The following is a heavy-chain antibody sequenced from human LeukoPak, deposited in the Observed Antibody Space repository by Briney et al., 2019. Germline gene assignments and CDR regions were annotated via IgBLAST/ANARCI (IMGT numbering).Heavy chain of an antibody. CDR1: GYTFTNNY. J-gene: IGHJ4*02. CDR2: IYPRDGST. CDR3: ARDQEGFDY. V-gene: IGHV1-46*01. Sequence: ASVKVSCNASGYTFTNNYLHWVRQAPGQGLEWIGMIYPRDGSTSYAQNFQGRVTVTRDTSTTTVHMELRGLRSEDTAVYYCARDQEGFDYWGQGTVVTVSS.